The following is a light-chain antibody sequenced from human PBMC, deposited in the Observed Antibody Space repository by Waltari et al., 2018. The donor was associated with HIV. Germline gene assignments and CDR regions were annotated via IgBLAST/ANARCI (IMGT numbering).Light chain of an antibody. V-gene: IGKV1-39*01. J-gene: IGKJ4*01. Sequence: DIQMTQSPSSLSASVGDRVTITCRASQSISSYLNWYQQKPGKAPKLLIYAASSLQSGVPSRFSGSGSGTDCTLTISSLHPEDFATYYCQQSYSTLLTFGGGTKVEIK. CDR1: QSISSY. CDR2: AAS. CDR3: QQSYSTLLT.